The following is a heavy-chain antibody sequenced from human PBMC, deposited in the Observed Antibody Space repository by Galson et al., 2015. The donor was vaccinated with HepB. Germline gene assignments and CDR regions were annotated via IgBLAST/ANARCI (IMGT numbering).Heavy chain of an antibody. CDR3: ARNEEDIVVVVAATPDY. Sequence: SLRLSCAASGFTFSSYSMNWVRQAPGKGLEWVSSISSSSSYIYYADSVKGRFTISRDNAKNPLYLQMNSLRAEDTAVYYCARNEEDIVVVVAATPDYWGQGTLVTVSS. V-gene: IGHV3-21*01. CDR2: ISSSSSYI. CDR1: GFTFSSYS. J-gene: IGHJ4*02. D-gene: IGHD2-15*01.